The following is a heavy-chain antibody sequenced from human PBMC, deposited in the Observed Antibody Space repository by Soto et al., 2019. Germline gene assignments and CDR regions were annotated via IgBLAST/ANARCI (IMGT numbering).Heavy chain of an antibody. CDR2: TYYTGST. V-gene: IGHV4-61*01. CDR1: GGSVSSGNYY. Sequence: QVQLQESGPGLVKPSETLSLTCTVSGGSVSSGNYYWSWIRQPPGKGLEWIGFTYYTGSTSYNASLKSRVTITMDTSKNQFSLKLTSVTPADTAVYYCARALYCSGGSCSFDPWGQGTLVTVSS. CDR3: ARALYCSGGSCSFDP. J-gene: IGHJ5*02. D-gene: IGHD2-15*01.